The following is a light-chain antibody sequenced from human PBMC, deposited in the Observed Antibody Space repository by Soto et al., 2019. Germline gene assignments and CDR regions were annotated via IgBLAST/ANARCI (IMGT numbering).Light chain of an antibody. V-gene: IGKV3-20*01. CDR1: QSVSSSY. CDR2: GAS. J-gene: IGKJ5*01. Sequence: EIVLTQSPGTLSLSPGERATLSCRASQSVSSSYLAWYQQKPGQAPRLLIYGASSTATGIPDRFSGSWSGTDFALTMSRLQPEDFPVYYCQQDGSSPPTPFAPGPRLAIK. CDR3: QQDGSSPPTP.